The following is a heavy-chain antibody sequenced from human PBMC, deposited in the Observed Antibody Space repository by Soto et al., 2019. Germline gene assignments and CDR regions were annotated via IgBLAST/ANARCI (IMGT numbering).Heavy chain of an antibody. CDR3: ARAPVGMDSINFFDH. D-gene: IGHD2-8*01. Sequence: PSETLSLTCTVSGDSISSDGYHGSWIRQSPGKGLEWIGYIYNGGRTFYRPSLESRINRSLDATKNSYSLRLTSVTAADTAVYYCARAPVGMDSINFFDHGGQGILVTVSS. CDR2: IYNGGRT. J-gene: IGHJ4*02. CDR1: GDSISSDGYH. V-gene: IGHV4-30-4*01.